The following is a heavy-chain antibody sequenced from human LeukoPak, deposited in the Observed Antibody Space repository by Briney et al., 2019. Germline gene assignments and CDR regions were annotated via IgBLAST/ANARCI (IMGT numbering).Heavy chain of an antibody. CDR3: ARDPGEVGATWYYFDY. V-gene: IGHV3-33*01. CDR2: IWYDGSNK. CDR1: GFTFSSYG. D-gene: IGHD1-26*01. J-gene: IGHJ4*02. Sequence: GGPLRLSCAASGFTFSSYGMHWVRQAPGKGLEWVAVIWYDGSNKYYADSVKGRFTISRDNSKNTLYLQMNSLRAEDTAVYYCARDPGEVGATWYYFDYWGQGTLVTVSS.